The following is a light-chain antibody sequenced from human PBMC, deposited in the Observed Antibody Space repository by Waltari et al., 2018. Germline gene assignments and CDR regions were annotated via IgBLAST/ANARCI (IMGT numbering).Light chain of an antibody. CDR1: QSLLDSEDGNTY. V-gene: IGKV2-40*01. J-gene: IGKJ1*01. CDR2: EVS. CDR3: MQAPEFPWT. Sequence: DIVMTQTPLSLPVTLGEPASISCRSSQSLLDSEDGNTYLEWYLQKPGQSPQLLIYEVSNRASGVPDRFSGSGSDTDFTLKISRVEAEDVGVYYCMQAPEFPWTFGQGTKVEIK.